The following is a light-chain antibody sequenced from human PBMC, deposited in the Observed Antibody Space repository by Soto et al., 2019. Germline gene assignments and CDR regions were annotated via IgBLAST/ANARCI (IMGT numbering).Light chain of an antibody. V-gene: IGKV3-20*01. CDR2: AAS. J-gene: IGKJ5*01. CDR1: QTVSKNY. Sequence: EIVFTQSPVTLSLSPGEGATLSCRASQTVSKNYLAWYHQKPGQAPGILIYAASTRDTGIPDRFSGSWSGTDFTLTISRLEPEDFEVFYCQQYAVSPITFGQGTRLEIK. CDR3: QQYAVSPIT.